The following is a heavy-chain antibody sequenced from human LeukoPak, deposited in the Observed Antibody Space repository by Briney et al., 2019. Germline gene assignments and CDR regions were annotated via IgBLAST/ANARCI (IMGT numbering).Heavy chain of an antibody. CDR2: IYYSGST. J-gene: IGHJ5*02. CDR3: ARGGVDTATNWSDP. CDR1: GGSISSGGYY. Sequence: SETLSLTCTVSGGSISSGGYYWSWIRQHPGKGLEWIEYIYYSGSTYYNPSLKSRVTISVDTSKNQFSLKLSSVTAADTAVYYCARGGVDTATNWSDPWGQGTLVTVSS. D-gene: IGHD5-18*01. V-gene: IGHV4-31*03.